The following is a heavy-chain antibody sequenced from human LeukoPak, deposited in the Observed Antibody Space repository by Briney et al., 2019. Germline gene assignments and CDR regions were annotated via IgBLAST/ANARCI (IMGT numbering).Heavy chain of an antibody. Sequence: SETLSLTCSVSGYSISSGYYWAWIRQPPGKGLEWIGTIYQSETTYYNPSLKSRVAISLDTSKNQFSLRMNSLTAADTAIYYCARDSVAVKWFDPWGQGTLVTVS. V-gene: IGHV4-38-2*02. CDR1: GYSISSGYY. J-gene: IGHJ5*02. D-gene: IGHD6-19*01. CDR3: ARDSVAVKWFDP. CDR2: IYQSETT.